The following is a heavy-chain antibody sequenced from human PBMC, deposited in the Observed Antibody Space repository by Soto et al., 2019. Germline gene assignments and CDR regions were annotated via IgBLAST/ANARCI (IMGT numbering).Heavy chain of an antibody. Sequence: SETLSLTCTVSGGSISNHYWSWIRQPPGKGLEWIGNIYYSGSNYYNPSLKSRVTISVDASNNQFSLNLSSVTAADTAIYYCARDRHGVPRGDYLDSWGQGILVTVSS. CDR3: ARDRHGVPRGDYLDS. CDR2: IYYSGSN. J-gene: IGHJ4*02. CDR1: GGSISNHY. D-gene: IGHD3-10*01. V-gene: IGHV4-59*06.